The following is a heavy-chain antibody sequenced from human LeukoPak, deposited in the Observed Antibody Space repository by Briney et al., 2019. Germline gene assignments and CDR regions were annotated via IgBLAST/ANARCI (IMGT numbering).Heavy chain of an antibody. CDR2: IYYSGST. D-gene: IGHD2-21*02. Sequence: SETLSLTCTVSGGSISSSNYYWGWIRQPPGKGLEWIASIYYSGSTYYNSSLKSRVTISVDTSKNQFSLKLSSVTAADTAVYYCAGAYCGGDCYSVVGWFDPWGQGTLVNVSS. CDR1: GGSISSSNYY. J-gene: IGHJ5*02. V-gene: IGHV4-39*07. CDR3: AGAYCGGDCYSVVGWFDP.